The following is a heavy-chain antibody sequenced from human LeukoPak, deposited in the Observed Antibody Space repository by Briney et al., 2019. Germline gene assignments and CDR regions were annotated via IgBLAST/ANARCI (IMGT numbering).Heavy chain of an antibody. CDR1: GYTFRTYG. V-gene: IGHV1-2*02. Sequence: ASVKVSCKASGYTFRTYGVSWVRQAPGQGLEWMGWINPNSGGTNYAQKFQGRVTMTRDTSISTAYMELSRLRSDDTAVYYCARTKEGLNDYWGQGTLVTVSS. CDR2: INPNSGGT. CDR3: ARTKEGLNDY. J-gene: IGHJ4*02.